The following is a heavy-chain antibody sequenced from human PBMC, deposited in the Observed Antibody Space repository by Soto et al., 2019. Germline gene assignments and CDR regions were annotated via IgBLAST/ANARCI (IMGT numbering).Heavy chain of an antibody. CDR3: ARQYYGSGSYYVGY. Sequence: QITLKESGPALVKPTQTLTLTCTFSGFSLSTSGVGVGWICQPPGKALEWLALIYWDYDKRYSPSLKSRLTITKDTSNNPVVLKMTNMDPVDTATYFCARQYYGSGSYYVGYWGQATLVTVPS. CDR1: GFSLSTSGVG. D-gene: IGHD3-10*01. J-gene: IGHJ4*02. V-gene: IGHV2-5*02. CDR2: IYWDYDK.